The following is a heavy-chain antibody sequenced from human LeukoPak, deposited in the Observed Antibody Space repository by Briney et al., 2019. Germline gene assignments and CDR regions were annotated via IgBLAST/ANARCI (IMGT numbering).Heavy chain of an antibody. CDR2: TYSRSKWFN. CDR1: GDSVSSKSAS. J-gene: IGHJ4*02. V-gene: IGHV6-1*01. CDR3: ARGTGSLDY. D-gene: IGHD1-26*01. Sequence: SQTLSLTCAISGDSVSSKSASWDWIRQSPSRGLEWLGRTYSRSKWFNDYAVSVKSRISINPDTSKNQFSLHLTSVTPDDTAVYFCARGTGSLDYWGQGTLVTVSS.